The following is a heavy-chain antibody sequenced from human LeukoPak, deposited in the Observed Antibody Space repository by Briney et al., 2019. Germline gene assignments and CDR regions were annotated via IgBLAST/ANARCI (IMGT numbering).Heavy chain of an antibody. J-gene: IGHJ5*02. CDR1: GYTFTGYY. Sequence: ASVKVSCKASGYTFTGYYMHWLRQAPRQGLEWMGWINPNSGGTNYEQKFQGRVTMTRDTSISTAYMELSRLRSDDTAVYYCARAVYLSVTSNWFDPWGQGTLVTVSS. D-gene: IGHD4-17*01. CDR2: INPNSGGT. CDR3: ARAVYLSVTSNWFDP. V-gene: IGHV1-2*02.